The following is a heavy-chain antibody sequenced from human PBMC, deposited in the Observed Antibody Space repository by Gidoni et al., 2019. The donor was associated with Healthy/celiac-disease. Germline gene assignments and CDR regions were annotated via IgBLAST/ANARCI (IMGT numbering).Heavy chain of an antibody. V-gene: IGHV3-9*01. J-gene: IGHJ4*02. CDR2: IRLNSGCI. Sequence: EVQLVESGGGWVQPGRSVRLSCAASGCSLDVYAMHWVRQAPGKGRGWVSGIRLNSGCIGYADSVNGRFPLSRDNAKTSLYLQLNSLRAEDTALYYCAKDIAVAGPYSFDYWGQGTLVTVSS. D-gene: IGHD6-19*01. CDR1: GCSLDVYA. CDR3: AKDIAVAGPYSFDY.